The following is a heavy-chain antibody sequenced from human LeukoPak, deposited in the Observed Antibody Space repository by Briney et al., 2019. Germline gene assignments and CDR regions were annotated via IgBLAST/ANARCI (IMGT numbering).Heavy chain of an antibody. J-gene: IGHJ2*01. CDR2: IHLSGGT. V-gene: IGHV4-59*11. Sequence: SETLSLTCTVSGGSISFHYWSWIRHPPGKGLEWIGYIHLSGGTYYDPSLRSRVTISGDTAKNQFSLRLNSVTAADTAVYYCARGGVWYFDLWGRGTLVTVSS. CDR3: ARGGVWYFDL. D-gene: IGHD3-16*01. CDR1: GGSISFHY.